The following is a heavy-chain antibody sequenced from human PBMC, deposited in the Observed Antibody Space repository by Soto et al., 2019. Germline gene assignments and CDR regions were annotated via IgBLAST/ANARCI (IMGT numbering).Heavy chain of an antibody. Sequence: SETLSLTCAVYGGSFSGYYWSWIRQPPGKGLEWIGEINHSGSTNYNPSLKSRVTISVDTSKNQFSLKLSSVTAADTAVYYCAREQERCEDVWGKGTTVTVSS. V-gene: IGHV4-34*01. CDR3: AREQERCEDV. J-gene: IGHJ6*04. CDR2: INHSGST. D-gene: IGHD6-13*01. CDR1: GGSFSGYY.